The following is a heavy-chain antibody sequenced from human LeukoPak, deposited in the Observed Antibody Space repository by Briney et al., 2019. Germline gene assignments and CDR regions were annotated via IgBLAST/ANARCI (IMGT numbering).Heavy chain of an antibody. D-gene: IGHD6-19*01. J-gene: IGHJ4*02. V-gene: IGHV4-39*01. CDR2: IYFNGIT. Sequence: SETLSLTCSVPGGLIGSSTTYYWAWIRQPPGKGLEWIWSIYFNGITYYNASLESRVTVSVDTYNNHFSLRLTSLSAADTAVYYCARQPVVNRGAVASNFDYWGQGTLVTVSS. CDR3: ARQPVVNRGAVASNFDY. CDR1: GGLIGSSTTYY.